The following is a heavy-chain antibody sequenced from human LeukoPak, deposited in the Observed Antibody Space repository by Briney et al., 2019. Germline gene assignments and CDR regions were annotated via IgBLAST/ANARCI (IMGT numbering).Heavy chain of an antibody. V-gene: IGHV3-30*03. CDR2: ISYDGNKE. Sequence: GGSLRLSCAASGFTFNTFGIHWVRQAPGKGLDWVAVISYDGNKEYYADSVKGRFTMSRDNAKNSLYLQMNSLRAEDTAVYYCARFGSGSYYNPDFYYFDYWGQGTLVTVSS. CDR1: GFTFNTFG. J-gene: IGHJ4*02. D-gene: IGHD3-10*01. CDR3: ARFGSGSYYNPDFYYFDY.